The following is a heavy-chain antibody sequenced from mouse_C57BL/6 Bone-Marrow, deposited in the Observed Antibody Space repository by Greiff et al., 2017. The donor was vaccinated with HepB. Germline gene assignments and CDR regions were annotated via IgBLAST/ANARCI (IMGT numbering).Heavy chain of an antibody. CDR3: ASPYYYGSSWFAY. CDR2: ILPGSGST. J-gene: IGHJ3*01. CDR1: GYTFAGYW. Sequence: VQLQQSGAELMKPGASVKLSCKATGYTFAGYWIEWVKQRPGHGLEWIGEILPGSGSTNYNEKFKGKATFTADPSSNTAYRQLSSLTTEDSAIYYCASPYYYGSSWFAYWGQGTLVTVSA. V-gene: IGHV1-9*01. D-gene: IGHD1-1*01.